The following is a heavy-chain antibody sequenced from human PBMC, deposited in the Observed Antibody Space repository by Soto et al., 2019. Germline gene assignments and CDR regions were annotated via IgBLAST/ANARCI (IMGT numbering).Heavy chain of an antibody. CDR3: ARGFRGWYDRAWFDP. V-gene: IGHV4-34*01. CDR2: INHSGST. J-gene: IGHJ5*02. D-gene: IGHD6-19*01. Sequence: PSETLSLTXAVYGGSFSGYYWSWIRQPPGKGLEWIGEINHSGSTNYNPSLKSRVTISVDTSKNQFSLKLSSVTAADTAVYHCARGFRGWYDRAWFDPWGQGTLVTVSS. CDR1: GGSFSGYY.